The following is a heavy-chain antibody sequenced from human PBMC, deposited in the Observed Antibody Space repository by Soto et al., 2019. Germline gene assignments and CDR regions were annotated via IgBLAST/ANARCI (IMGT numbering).Heavy chain of an antibody. CDR1: GFTFSTSA. CDR3: ARATRLHYYDFWGGYYRSYYYAMDV. D-gene: IGHD3-3*01. J-gene: IGHJ6*02. V-gene: IGHV1-58*01. Sequence: SVKVSCKASGFTFSTSAVQWVRQARGQRLEWIGWIVIGSGSTNYAQKFQERVTITRDMSTSTAYMELSSLRSEDTAAYYCARATRLHYYDFWGGYYRSYYYAMDVWGQGTTVTVSS. CDR2: IVIGSGST.